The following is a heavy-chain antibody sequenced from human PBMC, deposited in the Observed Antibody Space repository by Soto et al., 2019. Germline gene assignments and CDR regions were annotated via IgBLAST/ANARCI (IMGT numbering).Heavy chain of an antibody. Sequence: KGLEWVGRIKTNTDGGTTDYAAPVKGRFTISRDDSKNTLYLQMNSLKTEDTAVYYCITAPLVLFFFQAEDGIRDYCPVSAFLLNRSSDL. J-gene: IGHJ2*01. CDR3: ITAPLVLFFFQAEDGIRDYCPVSAFLLNRSSDL. CDR2: IKTNTDGGTT. V-gene: IGHV3-15*01. D-gene: IGHD3-9*01.